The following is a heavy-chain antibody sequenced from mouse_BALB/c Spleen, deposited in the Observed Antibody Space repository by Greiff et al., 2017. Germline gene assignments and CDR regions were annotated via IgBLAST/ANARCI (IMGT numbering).Heavy chain of an antibody. CDR2: ISDGGSYT. CDR1: GFTFSDYY. J-gene: IGHJ4*01. CDR3: ARSPESYAMDY. Sequence: EVKLVESGGGLVKPGGSLKLSCAASGFTFSDYYMYWVRQTPEKRLEWVATISDGGSYTYYPDSVKGRITISRDNAKNNLYLQMSSLKSEDTAMYYCARSPESYAMDYWGQGTSVTVSS. V-gene: IGHV5-4*02.